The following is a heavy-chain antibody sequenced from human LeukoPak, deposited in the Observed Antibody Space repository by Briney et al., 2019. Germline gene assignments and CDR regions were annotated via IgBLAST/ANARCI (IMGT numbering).Heavy chain of an antibody. CDR1: GGSISSSY. D-gene: IGHD2-21*02. Sequence: RASETLSLTCTVSGGSISSSYWSWIRQPPGKGLEWIGYIYYSGSTNYNPSLKSRVTISVDTSKNQFSLKLSSVTAADTAVYYCAREIPYCGADCPPHFDYWGQGTLVTVSS. J-gene: IGHJ4*02. CDR3: AREIPYCGADCPPHFDY. V-gene: IGHV4-59*01. CDR2: IYYSGST.